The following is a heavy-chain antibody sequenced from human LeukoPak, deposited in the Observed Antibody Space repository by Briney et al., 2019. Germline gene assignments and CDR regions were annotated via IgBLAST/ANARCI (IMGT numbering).Heavy chain of an antibody. Sequence: ASVKLSCKASGYTFTSYGICWVRQAPGPGLEWMGWISAYNGNTNYAQKLQGRVTMTTDTSTSTAYMELRSLRSDDTAVYYCARSLWFGELWGPNNWFDPWGQGTLVTVSS. D-gene: IGHD3-10*01. CDR1: GYTFTSYG. J-gene: IGHJ5*02. V-gene: IGHV1-18*01. CDR2: ISAYNGNT. CDR3: ARSLWFGELWGPNNWFDP.